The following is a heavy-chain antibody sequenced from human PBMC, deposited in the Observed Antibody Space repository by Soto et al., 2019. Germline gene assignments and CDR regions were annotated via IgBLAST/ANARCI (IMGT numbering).Heavy chain of an antibody. CDR1: GFTFSSYA. CDR2: ISGSGGST. V-gene: IGHV3-23*01. Sequence: PGGSLRLSCAASGFTFSSYAMSWVRQAPGKGLEWVSAISGSGGSTYYADSVKGRFTISRDNSKNTLYLQMNSLRAEDTAVYYCATYCSGGSCSGYYYYGMDVWGQGTTVTVSS. D-gene: IGHD2-15*01. J-gene: IGHJ6*02. CDR3: ATYCSGGSCSGYYYYGMDV.